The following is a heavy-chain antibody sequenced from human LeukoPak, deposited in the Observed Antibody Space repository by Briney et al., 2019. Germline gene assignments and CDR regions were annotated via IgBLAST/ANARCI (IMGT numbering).Heavy chain of an antibody. CDR2: ISSSSSYI. D-gene: IGHD4-17*01. CDR3: ARDMSDKDYGDYNWFDP. J-gene: IGHJ5*02. Sequence: GGSLRLSCAASGFTVSSNYMSWVRQAPGKGLEWVSSISSSSSYIYYADSVKGRFTISRDNAKNSLYLQMNSLRAEDTAVYYCARDMSDKDYGDYNWFDPWGQGTLVTVSS. V-gene: IGHV3-21*01. CDR1: GFTVSSNY.